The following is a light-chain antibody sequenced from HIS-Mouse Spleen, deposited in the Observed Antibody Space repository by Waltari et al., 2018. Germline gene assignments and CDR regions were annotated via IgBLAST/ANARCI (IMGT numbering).Light chain of an antibody. CDR1: ALPKKY. Sequence: SYELTQPPSVSVSPGQTARITCSGDALPKKYAYWYQQKSGQAPVLVIYEDSKRPSGIPERVSGSSSGTMATLTSSGAHVEDEADYYCYSTDSSGNHRVFGGGTKLTVL. J-gene: IGLJ2*01. CDR3: YSTDSSGNHRV. V-gene: IGLV3-10*01. CDR2: EDS.